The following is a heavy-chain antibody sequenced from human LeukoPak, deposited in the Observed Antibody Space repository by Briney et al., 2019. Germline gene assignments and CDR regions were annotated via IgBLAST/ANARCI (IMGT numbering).Heavy chain of an antibody. D-gene: IGHD3-9*01. J-gene: IGHJ5*02. CDR3: ARVTPYYDILTGYYPGWFDP. Sequence: GESLKISCKGSGYSFTTYWIGWLRQLPGKGLEWMGVIYPGYADTRYSPSFQGQVTISAAKSISPAYLRWSSLKASDTAMYYCARVTPYYDILTGYYPGWFDPWGQGTLVTVSS. V-gene: IGHV5-51*01. CDR1: GYSFTTYW. CDR2: IYPGYADT.